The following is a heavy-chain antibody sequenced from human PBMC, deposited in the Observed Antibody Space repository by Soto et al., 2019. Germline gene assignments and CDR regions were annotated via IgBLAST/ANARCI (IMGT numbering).Heavy chain of an antibody. CDR3: AREGRRIRMIVAPPGYFDL. CDR1: GFTFSNYN. V-gene: IGHV3-48*02. D-gene: IGHD3-22*01. J-gene: IGHJ2*01. CDR2: ISTSTSTI. Sequence: EVQLVESGGGLVQPGGSLRLSCAASGFTFSNYNMNWVRQAPGKGLEWLSYISTSTSTIYYEDSVKGRFTISRDNARNSLNLQMNSLRDEDTAVYYCAREGRRIRMIVAPPGYFDLWGRGTLVTVSS.